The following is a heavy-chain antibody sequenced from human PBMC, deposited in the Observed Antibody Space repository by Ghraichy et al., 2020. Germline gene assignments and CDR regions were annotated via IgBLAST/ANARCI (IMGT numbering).Heavy chain of an antibody. J-gene: IGHJ6*02. CDR2: ISGSTGGT. CDR3: AKVGIAVAAYGMDV. D-gene: IGHD6-19*01. Sequence: LSLTCAASGFTFSTYAMTWVRQAPGKGLEWVSAISGSTGGTYYADSVKGRFTISRDNSKNTLYLQMNSLRAEDTAVYYCAKVGIAVAAYGMDVWGQGTTVTVSS. CDR1: GFTFSTYA. V-gene: IGHV3-23*01.